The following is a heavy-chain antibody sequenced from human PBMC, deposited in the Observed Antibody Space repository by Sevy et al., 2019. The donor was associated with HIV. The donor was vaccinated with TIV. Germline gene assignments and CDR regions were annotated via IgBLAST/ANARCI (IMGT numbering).Heavy chain of an antibody. CDR2: INSDGSST. CDR1: GFTFSSYW. Sequence: GGSLRLSCAASGFTFSSYWMHWVRQAPGKGLVCVSRINSDGSSTSYADSVKGRFTISRDNAKNTLYLQMNSLRAEDTAVYYCARLRYCSSTSCYTYYGADAFDIWGQGTMVTVSS. J-gene: IGHJ3*02. CDR3: ARLRYCSSTSCYTYYGADAFDI. D-gene: IGHD2-2*02. V-gene: IGHV3-74*01.